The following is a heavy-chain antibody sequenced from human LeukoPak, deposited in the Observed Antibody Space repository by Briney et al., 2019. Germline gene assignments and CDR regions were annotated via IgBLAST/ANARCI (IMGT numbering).Heavy chain of an antibody. D-gene: IGHD6-13*01. V-gene: IGHV3-21*01. CDR3: ARDGQGIAAAGDAFDI. Sequence: PGGSLRLSCAASGFTFSSYSMNWVRQAPGKGLEWVSSISSSSSYIYYADSVKGRFTISRDNAKNSLYLQMNSLRAEDTAVYYCARDGQGIAAAGDAFDIWGQGTMVTVSS. CDR1: GFTFSSYS. J-gene: IGHJ3*02. CDR2: ISSSSSYI.